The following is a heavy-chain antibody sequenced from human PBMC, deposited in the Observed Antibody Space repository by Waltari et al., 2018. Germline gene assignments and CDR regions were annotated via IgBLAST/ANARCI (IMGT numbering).Heavy chain of an antibody. CDR2: IYHSGGT. CDR1: GYSISSGYY. D-gene: IGHD3-22*01. CDR3: SRLDRFSDYNWFDP. J-gene: IGHJ5*02. V-gene: IGHV4-38-2*02. Sequence: QVQLQESGPGLVKPSETLSLPCTVSGYSISSGYYWGWIRQPPGKGLEWMGTIYHSGGTKCTPSLKSRVTISVETSKDQFSLNLTSVTAADAAVYYCSRLDRFSDYNWFDPWGHGTLVTVSS.